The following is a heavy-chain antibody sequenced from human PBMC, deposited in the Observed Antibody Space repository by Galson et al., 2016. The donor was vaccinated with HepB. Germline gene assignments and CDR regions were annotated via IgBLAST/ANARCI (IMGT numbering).Heavy chain of an antibody. D-gene: IGHD6-25*01. CDR3: AHGASEYSSDWHGGFDY. CDR2: IYWDDDK. Sequence: PALVKPTQTLTLTCTFSGFSLSTGGVGVGWIRQPPGTALEWRALIYWDDDKRYRPSLKRRLTITKDTSKNQVVLTMTNLHPLDTSTYYCAHGASEYSSDWHGGFDYWGQGTLVTVSS. J-gene: IGHJ4*02. V-gene: IGHV2-5*02. CDR1: GFSLSTGGVG.